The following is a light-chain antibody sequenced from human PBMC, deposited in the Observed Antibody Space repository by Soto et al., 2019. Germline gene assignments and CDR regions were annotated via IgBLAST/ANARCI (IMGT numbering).Light chain of an antibody. J-gene: IGKJ2*01. V-gene: IGKV2-28*01. Sequence: DIVMTQSPLSLPVTPGEPASISCRSNQSLLHTNGYNYLDWYMQKPGQSPQLLIYTPSRLQSGVPTRFSGSGSGTDFTLTISNLQPEDFATYSCHQSYITPPAFGQGTKVDI. CDR3: HQSYITPPA. CDR1: QSLLHTNGYNY. CDR2: TPS.